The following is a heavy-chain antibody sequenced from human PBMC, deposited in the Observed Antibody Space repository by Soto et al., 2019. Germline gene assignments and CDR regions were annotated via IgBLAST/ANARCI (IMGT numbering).Heavy chain of an antibody. V-gene: IGHV3-23*01. CDR2: ISGSGGST. J-gene: IGHJ6*02. D-gene: IGHD3-3*01. CDR1: GFTFSSYA. CDR3: AKDLLEWDYYYGMDV. Sequence: EVQLLESGGGLVQPGGSLRLSCAASGFTFSSYAMSWVRQAPGTGLEWVSAISGSGGSTYYADSVKGRFTISRDNAKNTLYLQMNSLRAEDRAGYYCAKDLLEWDYYYGMDVWGQGTTVTVSS.